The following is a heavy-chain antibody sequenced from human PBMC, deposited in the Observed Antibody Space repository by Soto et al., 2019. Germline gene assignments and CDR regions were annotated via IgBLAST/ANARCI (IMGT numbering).Heavy chain of an antibody. D-gene: IGHD3-16*01. CDR3: LNGDYY. CDR1: GFRFSTHY. CDR2: INRDSTVI. V-gene: IGHV3-48*01. Sequence: EEQLVESGGGLVQPGGSLRLSCAASGFRFSTHYMNWVRQTPGKGLEWVSSINRDSTVIKYADSVKGRFTISRDNARNSLSLQMNSLRAEDTAVYYFLNGDYYVGPGTLLTVSS. J-gene: IGHJ4*02.